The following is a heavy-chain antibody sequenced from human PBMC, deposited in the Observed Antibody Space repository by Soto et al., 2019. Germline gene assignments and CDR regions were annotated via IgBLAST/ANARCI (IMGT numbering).Heavy chain of an antibody. V-gene: IGHV3-7*01. Sequence: EVQLVESGGGLVQPGGSLRLSCAASEFAFSRYWMSWLRQAPGKGLEWVASIKQDGSDNHYVESVKGRFTISRDNAKNSLSLEMNSLRGEDTAVYYCAMLIWIEATSFYFDFWGQGTLVTVSS. J-gene: IGHJ4*02. CDR1: EFAFSRYW. CDR3: AMLIWIEATSFYFDF. CDR2: IKQDGSDN. D-gene: IGHD1-26*01.